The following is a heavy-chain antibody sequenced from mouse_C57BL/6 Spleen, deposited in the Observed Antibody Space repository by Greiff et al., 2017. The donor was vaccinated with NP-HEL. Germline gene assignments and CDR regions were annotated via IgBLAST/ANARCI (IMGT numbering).Heavy chain of an antibody. D-gene: IGHD2-4*01. CDR3: ARSRDYDEGAWFAY. CDR1: GYTFTDYN. J-gene: IGHJ3*01. V-gene: IGHV1-18*01. Sequence: EVQLQQSGPELVKPGASVKIPCKASGYTFTDYNMDWVKQSHGKSLEWIGDINPNNGGTIYNQKFKGKATLTVDKSSSTAYMELRSLTSEDTAVYDGARSRDYDEGAWFAYWGQGTLVTVSA. CDR2: INPNNGGT.